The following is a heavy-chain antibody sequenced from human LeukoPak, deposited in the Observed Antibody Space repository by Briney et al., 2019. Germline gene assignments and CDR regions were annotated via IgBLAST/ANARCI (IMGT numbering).Heavy chain of an antibody. J-gene: IGHJ3*02. D-gene: IGHD6-13*01. CDR2: INWNGGST. V-gene: IGHV3-20*04. CDR1: GFTFDDYG. Sequence: PGGSLRLSCAASGFTFDDYGMSRVRQAPGKGLEWVSGINWNGGSTGYADSVKGRFTISRDNAKNSLYLQMNSLRAEDTALYYCASHIAELPIGAFDIWGQGTMVTVSS. CDR3: ASHIAELPIGAFDI.